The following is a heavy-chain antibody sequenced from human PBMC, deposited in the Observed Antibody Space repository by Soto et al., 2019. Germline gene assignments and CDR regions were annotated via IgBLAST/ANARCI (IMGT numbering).Heavy chain of an antibody. CDR3: ARASVWVSWCYLDS. CDR2: IYNSGRT. D-gene: IGHD2-8*01. V-gene: IGHV4-30-4*01. CDR1: GGSIRSGDYY. J-gene: IGHJ4*02. Sequence: SLCRFCAVSGGSIRSGDYYRSWIRQPPGKWLEWIGYIYNSGRTHYNPSFKSRVPISVDTYNNQFSLSLSSVTAAGTGVYYCARASVWVSWCYLDSWGQGTQVTVSS.